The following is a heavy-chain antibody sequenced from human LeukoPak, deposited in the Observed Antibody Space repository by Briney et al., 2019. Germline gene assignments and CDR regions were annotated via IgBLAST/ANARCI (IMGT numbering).Heavy chain of an antibody. V-gene: IGHV3-73*01. CDR3: AKDNRDYDILSGYMDV. CDR2: IRSKANSYAT. J-gene: IGHJ6*03. D-gene: IGHD3-9*01. CDR1: GFTFSGSA. Sequence: GGSLRLSCAASGFTFSGSAMHWVRQAFGKGLEWVGRIRSKANSYATAYAASVKGRFTISRDDSKNTAYLQMNSLKTEDTAVYYCAKDNRDYDILSGYMDVWGKGTTVTISS.